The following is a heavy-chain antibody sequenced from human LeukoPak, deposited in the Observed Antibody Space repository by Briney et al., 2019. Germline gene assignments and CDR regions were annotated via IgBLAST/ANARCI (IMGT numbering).Heavy chain of an antibody. D-gene: IGHD1-26*01. CDR3: ARVRSGSHWRGKYYYYHYMDV. V-gene: IGHV3-7*01. Sequence: GRSLRLSCAASGFTFSSNWMSWVRQAPGKGLEWVANIKQDGSEKYYVDSVKGRFTISRDNAKNSLYLQMNSLRAEDTAVYYCARVRSGSHWRGKYYYYHYMDVWGKGTTVTVSS. J-gene: IGHJ6*03. CDR1: GFTFSSNW. CDR2: IKQDGSEK.